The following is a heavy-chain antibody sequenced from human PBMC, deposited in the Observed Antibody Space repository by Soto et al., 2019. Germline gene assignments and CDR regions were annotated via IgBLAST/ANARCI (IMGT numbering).Heavy chain of an antibody. CDR3: ARGRYGDY. CDR1: GYAFTTYG. V-gene: IGHV1-18*01. J-gene: IGHJ4*02. D-gene: IGHD1-1*01. Sequence: QVHLVQSGAEVKKPGASVKVSCQGSGYAFTTYGITWVRQAPGQGLEWMGWISAHNGNTNYAQKLQGRVTVTRDTSTSTAYMELRSLRYDDTAVYYCARGRYGDYWGKGALVTVYS. CDR2: ISAHNGNT.